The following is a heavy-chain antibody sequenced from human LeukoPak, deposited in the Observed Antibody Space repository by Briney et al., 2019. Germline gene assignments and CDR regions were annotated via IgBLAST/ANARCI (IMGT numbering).Heavy chain of an antibody. Sequence: GGSLRLSCAGSGFTFNTYNMSWVRQAPGKGLEWVSSISGSGGSTYFADSVKGRFTISRDNSKNTLYLQMNSLRAEDTAVYYCAKRRGLELLYYYYMDVWGKGTTVTVSS. V-gene: IGHV3-23*01. CDR1: GFTFNTYN. D-gene: IGHD1-7*01. CDR3: AKRRGLELLYYYYMDV. J-gene: IGHJ6*03. CDR2: ISGSGGST.